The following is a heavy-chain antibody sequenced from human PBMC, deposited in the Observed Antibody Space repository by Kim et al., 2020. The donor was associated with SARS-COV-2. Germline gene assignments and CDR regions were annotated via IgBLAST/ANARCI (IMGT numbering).Heavy chain of an antibody. D-gene: IGHD3-10*01. J-gene: IGHJ6*02. Sequence: ASVKVSCKASGYTFTNYGISWVRQAPGQGLEWMGWISAYNGYTNYAQKLQGRVTMTTDTSTTTVYMELGSLRSDDTAVYYCARGSVVRGVIGLISPYYYYGMDVGGQGTAVTVSS. CDR2: ISAYNGYT. V-gene: IGHV1-18*01. CDR1: GYTFTNYG. CDR3: ARGSVVRGVIGLISPYYYYGMDV.